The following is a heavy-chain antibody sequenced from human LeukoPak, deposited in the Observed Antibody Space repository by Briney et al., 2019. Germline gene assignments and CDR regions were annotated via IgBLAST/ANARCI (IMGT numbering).Heavy chain of an antibody. D-gene: IGHD3-9*01. CDR2: IYTRGST. CDR3: ARVGGQRYFDWLLFRATYYFDY. CDR1: GGSISSGNYY. Sequence: SETLSLTCTVSGGSISSGNYYWSWIRQPAGKGLEWIGRIYTRGSTKYTPSLKSRVTMSVDTSKNQFSLKLSSVTAADTAVYYCARVGGQRYFDWLLFRATYYFDYWGQGTLVTVSS. V-gene: IGHV4-61*02. J-gene: IGHJ4*02.